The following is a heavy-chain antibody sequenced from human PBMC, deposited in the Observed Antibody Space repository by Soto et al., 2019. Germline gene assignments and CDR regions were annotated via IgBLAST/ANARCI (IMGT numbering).Heavy chain of an antibody. D-gene: IGHD3-22*01. J-gene: IGHJ3*02. V-gene: IGHV3-23*01. CDR1: GFTFSSYA. CDR2: VSGNVVGT. Sequence: EVQLLDSGGGLVQPGGSLRLSCAASGFTFSSYAMSWVRQAPGKGLEWVSTVSGNVVGTYYADSVKVRFTISRDNSKNTLFRQMNSLRPEDTAVYYCAKDWVGSGYHDQVFEIWGQGTMVTVSS. CDR3: AKDWVGSGYHDQVFEI.